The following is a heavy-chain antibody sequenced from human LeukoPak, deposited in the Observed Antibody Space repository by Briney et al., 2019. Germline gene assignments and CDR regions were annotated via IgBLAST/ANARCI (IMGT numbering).Heavy chain of an antibody. CDR3: AGGSGTYSPDY. J-gene: IGHJ4*02. CDR2: VTSAGDRT. D-gene: IGHD3-10*01. CDR1: GFIFSSFG. V-gene: IGHV3-64*01. Sequence: GGSLRLSCAASGFIFSSFGMHWVRQAPGKGLEYVSGVTSAGDRTYYAKSVKGRFTISRDNSKNTLYLQMGSLRAEDMAVYYCAGGSGTYSPDYWGQGTLVTVSS.